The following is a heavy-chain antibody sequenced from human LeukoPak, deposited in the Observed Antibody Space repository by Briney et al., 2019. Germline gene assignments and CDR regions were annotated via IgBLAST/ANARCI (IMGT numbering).Heavy chain of an antibody. Sequence: SETLSLTCSVPGDSITSGEYYWAWLRQPPGKGLEWLGSVYYSGSIKYNPSLKGRVSISRDMSKNQFSLNLNSVNATDTAVYYCARRDYAAWFDPWGQGTLVTVSS. CDR3: ARRDYAAWFDP. CDR1: GDSITSGEYY. V-gene: IGHV4-39*07. J-gene: IGHJ5*02. CDR2: VYYSGSI. D-gene: IGHD4/OR15-4a*01.